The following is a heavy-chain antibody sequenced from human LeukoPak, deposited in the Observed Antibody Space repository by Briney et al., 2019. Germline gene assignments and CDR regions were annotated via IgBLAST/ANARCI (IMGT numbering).Heavy chain of an antibody. J-gene: IGHJ4*02. CDR3: ARQRGSGCLDY. CDR1: RFTLSNYW. Sequence: GGSLRLSCAASRFTLSNYWMSWVRQAPGKGLEWVANIKQDGSETYYVDSVKGRFTISRDSAKNSLSLQMNSLRAEDTAVYYCARQRGSGCLDYWGQGTLVTVSS. V-gene: IGHV3-7*01. CDR2: IKQDGSET. D-gene: IGHD6-19*01.